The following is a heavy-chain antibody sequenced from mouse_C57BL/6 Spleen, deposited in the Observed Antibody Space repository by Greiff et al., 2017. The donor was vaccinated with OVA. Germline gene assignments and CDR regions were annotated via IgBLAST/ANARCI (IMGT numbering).Heavy chain of an antibody. J-gene: IGHJ4*01. CDR1: GYTFTSYW. V-gene: IGHV1-64*01. CDR3: ARRVNWSYAMDY. CDR2: IHPNSGST. Sequence: QVHVKQPGAELVKPGASVKLSCKASGYTFTSYWMHWVKQRPGQGLEWIGMIHPNSGSTNYNEKFKSKATLTVDKSSSTAYMQLSSLTSEDSAVYYCARRVNWSYAMDYWGQGTSVTVSS. D-gene: IGHD4-1*01.